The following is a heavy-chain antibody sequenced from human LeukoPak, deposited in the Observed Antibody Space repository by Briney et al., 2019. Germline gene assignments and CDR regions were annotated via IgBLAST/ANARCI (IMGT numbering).Heavy chain of an antibody. J-gene: IGHJ5*02. CDR3: ARDRSDGGYNWFDP. V-gene: IGHV4-61*02. CDR1: GGSISSDNNY. Sequence: PSETLSLTCTVSGGSISSDNNYWSWIRQPAGKGLEWIGRIHTSGSTNHNPSLNSRVTISIDTSKNQFSLKLSSVTATDTAVYYCARDRSDGGYNWFDPWGQGTLVTDSS. D-gene: IGHD2-15*01. CDR2: IHTSGST.